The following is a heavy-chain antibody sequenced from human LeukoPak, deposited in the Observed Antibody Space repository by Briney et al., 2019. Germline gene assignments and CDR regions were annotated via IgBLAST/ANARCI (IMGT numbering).Heavy chain of an antibody. V-gene: IGHV4-59*01. CDR3: SRAVLSYCSGGSCPYFDY. CDR2: IHYSGST. J-gene: IGHJ4*02. D-gene: IGHD2-15*01. CDR1: GCSISNYY. Sequence: TRSLTCTVSGCSISNYYRTWLRQPPGKGLEWIGYIHYSGSTNYNPSLKSRITISVDTSKNQFSLKLSSVTAADTAIYYCSRAVLSYCSGGSCPYFDYWGQGTLVTVSS.